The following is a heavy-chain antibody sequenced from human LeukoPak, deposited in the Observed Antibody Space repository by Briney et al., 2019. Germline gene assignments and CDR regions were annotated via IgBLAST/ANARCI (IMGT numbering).Heavy chain of an antibody. V-gene: IGHV3-48*03. D-gene: IGHD3-10*01. CDR3: ARGARSGAFDI. J-gene: IGHJ3*02. CDR2: ISSSGSTI. CDR1: GFTFSSYE. Sequence: GGSLRLSCAASGFTFSSYEMNWVRQAPGKGLERVSYISSSGSTIYYADSVKGRFTISRDNAKNLLYLQMNSLRAEDTAVCYCARGARSGAFDIWGQGTMVTVSS.